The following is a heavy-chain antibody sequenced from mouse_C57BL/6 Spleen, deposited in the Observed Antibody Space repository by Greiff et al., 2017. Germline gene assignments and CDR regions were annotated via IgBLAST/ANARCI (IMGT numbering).Heavy chain of an antibody. Sequence: EVKLMESGPGLVKPSQSLSLTCSVTGYSITSGYYWNWIRQFPGNKLEWMGYISYDGSNNYNPSLKNRISITRDTSKNQFFLKLNSVTTEDTATYYCARDGYYLPFAYWGQGTLVTVSA. V-gene: IGHV3-6*01. CDR3: ARDGYYLPFAY. J-gene: IGHJ3*01. D-gene: IGHD2-3*01. CDR1: GYSITSGYY. CDR2: ISYDGSN.